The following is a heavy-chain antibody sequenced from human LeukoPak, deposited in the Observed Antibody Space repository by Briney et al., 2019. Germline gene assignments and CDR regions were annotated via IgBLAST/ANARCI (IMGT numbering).Heavy chain of an antibody. V-gene: IGHV1-2*06. CDR2: INPNSGGT. CDR3: ARDRGSSWYGVCY. D-gene: IGHD6-13*01. J-gene: IGHJ4*02. Sequence: ASVKVSCKASGYTFTGYYMHWLRQAPGQGLEWMGRINPNSGGTNYAQKFQGRVTMTRDTSISTAYMELSRLRSDDTAVYYCARDRGSSWYGVCYWGSGTPVTVSS. CDR1: GYTFTGYY.